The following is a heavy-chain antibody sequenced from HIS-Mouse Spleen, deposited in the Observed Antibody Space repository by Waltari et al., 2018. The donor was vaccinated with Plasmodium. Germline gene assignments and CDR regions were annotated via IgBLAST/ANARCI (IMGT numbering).Heavy chain of an antibody. Sequence: QVTLRESGPALVKPTQTLTLTCTFSGFSLSTSGMSVSWIRQPPGKALEWLARIDWDDDKYYSTSLKTRLTISKDTSKNQVVLTMTNMDPVDTATYYCARHKKRGQLVRGYFDYWGQGTLVTVSS. D-gene: IGHD6-6*01. CDR3: ARHKKRGQLVRGYFDY. J-gene: IGHJ4*02. CDR1: GFSLSTSGMS. CDR2: IDWDDDK. V-gene: IGHV2-70*15.